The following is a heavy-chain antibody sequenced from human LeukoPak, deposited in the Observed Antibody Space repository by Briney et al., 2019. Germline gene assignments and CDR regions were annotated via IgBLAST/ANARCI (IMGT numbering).Heavy chain of an antibody. J-gene: IGHJ3*02. CDR3: ARDREYSYGYAAFDI. Sequence: GGSLRLSCAASGFTFSDHYMDWVRQAPGKGLEWVGRTRNKANSYTTEYAASVKGRFTISRDDSKKSLYLQMNSLKTEDTAVYYCARDREYSYGYAAFDIWGQGTMVTVSS. D-gene: IGHD5-18*01. V-gene: IGHV3-72*01. CDR1: GFTFSDHY. CDR2: TRNKANSYTT.